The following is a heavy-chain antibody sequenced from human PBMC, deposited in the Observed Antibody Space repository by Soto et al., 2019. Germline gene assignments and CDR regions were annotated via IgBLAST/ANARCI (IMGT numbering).Heavy chain of an antibody. Sequence: SETRSLTCAVSGSCLSNSAYPWHWIRQPPGKGLEWVGSIYQSGITYYNPSLKSRVTLSLDRPKNQFSLKLTSVTAADTAVYYCARELLYYDKSGNSWDDAFDLWGQGTMVTVSS. D-gene: IGHD3-22*01. CDR2: IYQSGIT. J-gene: IGHJ3*01. CDR3: ARELLYYDKSGNSWDDAFDL. V-gene: IGHV4-30-2*01. CDR1: GSCLSNSAYP.